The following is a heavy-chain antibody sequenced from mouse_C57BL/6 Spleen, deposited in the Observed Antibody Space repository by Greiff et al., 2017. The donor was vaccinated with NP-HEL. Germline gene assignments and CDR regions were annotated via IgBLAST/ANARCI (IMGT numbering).Heavy chain of an antibody. CDR3: ARWLRGAMDY. V-gene: IGHV1-82*01. D-gene: IGHD2-2*01. CDR1: GYAFSSSW. CDR2: IYPGDGDP. Sequence: QVQLKQSGPELVKPGASVTISCKASGYAFSSSWMNWVKQRPGKGLEWIGRIYPGDGDPNYNGKFKGKATLTADKSSSTAYMQLSSLTSEDSAVYFCARWLRGAMDYWGQGTSVTVSS. J-gene: IGHJ4*01.